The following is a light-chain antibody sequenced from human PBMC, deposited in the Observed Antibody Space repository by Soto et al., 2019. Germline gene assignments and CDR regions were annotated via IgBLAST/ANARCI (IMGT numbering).Light chain of an antibody. CDR2: EVS. Sequence: QSALTQPASVSGSPGQSITISCTGTSSDVGGYNYVSWYQQHPGKAPKLMIYEVSNRPSGVSNRYSGSKSGNTASLTISGLQAEDEADYYCCSYTSSSPWVFGGGTKLPVL. CDR3: CSYTSSSPWV. J-gene: IGLJ3*02. V-gene: IGLV2-14*01. CDR1: SSDVGGYNY.